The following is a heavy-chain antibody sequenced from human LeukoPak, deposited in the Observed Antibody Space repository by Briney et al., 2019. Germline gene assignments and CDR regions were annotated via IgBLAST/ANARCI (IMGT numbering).Heavy chain of an antibody. J-gene: IGHJ4*02. CDR2: MNPNNGDT. V-gene: IGHV1-2*02. D-gene: IGHD6-19*01. CDR1: GYTFTDYY. CDR3: ARISQAVAFDY. Sequence: ASVKVSCKASGYTFTDYYIHWVRQAPGQGPEWVGWMNPNNGDTNFGQKFQGRVTMTRDTSISTAYMELSRLRSDDTAVYYCARISQAVAFDYWGQGTLVTVSS.